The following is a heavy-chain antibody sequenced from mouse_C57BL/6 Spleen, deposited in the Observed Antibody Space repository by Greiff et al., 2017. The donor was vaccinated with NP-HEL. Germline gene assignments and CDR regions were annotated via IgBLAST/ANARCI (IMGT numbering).Heavy chain of an antibody. D-gene: IGHD2-4*01. CDR3: ARESYDHEGYFDY. J-gene: IGHJ2*01. CDR2: ISYDGSN. V-gene: IGHV3-6*01. Sequence: EVKLEESGPGLVKPSQSLSLTCSVTGYSITSGYYWNWIRQFPGNKPEWMGYISYDGSNNYNPSLKNRISITRDTSKNQFFLKLNSVTTEDTATYYCARESYDHEGYFDYWGQGTTLTVSS. CDR1: GYSITSGYY.